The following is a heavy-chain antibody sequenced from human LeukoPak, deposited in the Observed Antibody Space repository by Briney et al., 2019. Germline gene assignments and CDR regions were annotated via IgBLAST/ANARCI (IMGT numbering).Heavy chain of an antibody. V-gene: IGHV3-23*01. CDR2: LSAGGST. J-gene: IGHJ4*02. CDR3: ASGNQYYFDY. Sequence: QAGGSLRLSCATSGFTFRDYPMSWVRQAPGKGLEWVSSLSAGGSTYYADSVKGRFTISRDNSKNTLYLQMNSLRAEDTAVYYCASGNQYYFDYWGQGTLVTVPS. CDR1: GFTFRDYP. D-gene: IGHD4-23*01.